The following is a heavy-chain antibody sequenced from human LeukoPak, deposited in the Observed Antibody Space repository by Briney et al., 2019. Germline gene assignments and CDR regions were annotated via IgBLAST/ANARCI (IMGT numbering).Heavy chain of an antibody. V-gene: IGHV1-69*04. J-gene: IGHJ4*02. D-gene: IGHD6-6*01. CDR2: IIPILGIA. Sequence: ASVKVSYKASGGTFSSYAISWVRQAPGQGLEWMGRIIPILGIANYAQKFQGRVTITADKSTSTAYMELSSLRSEDTAVYYCARDAEYSSSSWVYWGQGTLVTVSS. CDR1: GGTFSSYA. CDR3: ARDAEYSSSSWVY.